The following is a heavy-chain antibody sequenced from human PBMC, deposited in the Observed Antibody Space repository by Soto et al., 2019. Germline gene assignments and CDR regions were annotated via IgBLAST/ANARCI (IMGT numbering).Heavy chain of an antibody. CDR1: GDSIRSYY. CDR3: ARGSYGSGD. Sequence: QVQLQESGPGLVKPSETLSLTCTVSGDSIRSYYWSWIRQPPGKGLEWIGYIYYSGSTNYNPSLKSRLTISVDTSKNQFSLKLSSVTAADTAVYYCARGSYGSGDWGQGTLVTVSS. CDR2: IYYSGST. V-gene: IGHV4-59*01. J-gene: IGHJ4*02. D-gene: IGHD5-18*01.